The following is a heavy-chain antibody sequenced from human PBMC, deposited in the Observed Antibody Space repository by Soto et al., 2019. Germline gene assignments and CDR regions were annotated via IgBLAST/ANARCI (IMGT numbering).Heavy chain of an antibody. J-gene: IGHJ6*02. D-gene: IGHD5-18*01. Sequence: SQTLSLTCAISGDSVSSNSAAWNWIRQSPSRGLEWLGRTYYRSKWYNDYAVPVKSRITINPDTSKNQFSLQLNSVTPEDTAVYYCARAKVDTAMVYYYYGMDVWGQGTTVTVSS. CDR3: ARAKVDTAMVYYYYGMDV. CDR2: TYYRSKWYN. V-gene: IGHV6-1*01. CDR1: GDSVSSNSAA.